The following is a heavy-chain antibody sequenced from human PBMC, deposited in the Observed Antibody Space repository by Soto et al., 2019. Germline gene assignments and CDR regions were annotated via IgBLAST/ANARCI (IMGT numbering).Heavy chain of an antibody. J-gene: IGHJ6*02. CDR2: ISAYNGNT. Sequence: QVQLVQSGAEVKKPGASVKVSCKASGYTFTSYGISWVRQAPGQGLEWKGWISAYNGNTNYAQKLQGRVTMTTDTSTSTAYMELRSLRSDDTAVYYCARRNYYDSSGLLPNSAYYYYGMDVWGQGTTVTVSS. V-gene: IGHV1-18*04. CDR1: GYTFTSYG. CDR3: ARRNYYDSSGLLPNSAYYYYGMDV. D-gene: IGHD3-22*01.